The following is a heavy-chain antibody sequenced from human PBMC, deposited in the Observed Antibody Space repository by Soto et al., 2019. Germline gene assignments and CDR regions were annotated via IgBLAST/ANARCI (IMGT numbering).Heavy chain of an antibody. D-gene: IGHD3-22*01. V-gene: IGHV4-30-4*01. CDR3: AREGRDYYDSSGYPEYFQH. CDR2: IYYSGST. J-gene: IGHJ1*01. CDR1: GGSISSGDYY. Sequence: PSETLSLTCTVSGGSISSGDYYWSWIRQPPGKGLEWIGYIYYSGSTYYNPSLKSRVTISVDTSKNQFSLKLSSVTAADTAVYYCAREGRDYYDSSGYPEYFQHWGQGTLVTVS.